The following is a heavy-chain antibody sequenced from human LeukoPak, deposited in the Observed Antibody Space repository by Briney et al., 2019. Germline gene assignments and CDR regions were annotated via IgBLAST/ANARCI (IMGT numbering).Heavy chain of an antibody. CDR3: ARWVVGAPRFDP. J-gene: IGHJ5*02. D-gene: IGHD1-26*01. Sequence: SVKDSCKASGGTFSSYAISWVRQAPGQGLEWMGGIIPIFGTANYAQKFQGRVTITADESTSTAYMELSSLRSEDTAVYYCARWVVGAPRFDPWGQGTLVTVSS. V-gene: IGHV1-69*13. CDR1: GGTFSSYA. CDR2: IIPIFGTA.